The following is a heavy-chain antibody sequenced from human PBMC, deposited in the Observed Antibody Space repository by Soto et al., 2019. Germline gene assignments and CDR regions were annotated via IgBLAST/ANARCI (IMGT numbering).Heavy chain of an antibody. CDR1: GFTFSNYG. D-gene: IGHD1-26*01. Sequence: PGGSLRLSCAASGFTFSNYGMHWVRQAPGKGLEWVAIIWHDGNNKYYADSVRGGFIISRDNSKNRLYLQMSSLRAEDTAVYYCASDLVGASDSYGLDVWGQGTPVTVSS. J-gene: IGHJ6*02. CDR3: ASDLVGASDSYGLDV. CDR2: IWHDGNNK. V-gene: IGHV3-33*01.